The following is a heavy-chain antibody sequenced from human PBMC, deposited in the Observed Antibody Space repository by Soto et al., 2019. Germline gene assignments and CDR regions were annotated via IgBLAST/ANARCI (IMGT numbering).Heavy chain of an antibody. V-gene: IGHV4-39*01. CDR2: IYYSGST. Sequence: PSETLSLTCTVSGGSISSSSYYWGWIRQPPGKGLEWIGSIYYSGSTYYNPSLKSRVTISVDTSKNQFSLKLSSVTAADTAVYYCARHFSLSYCSGGSCHEFQHWGQGTLVTVSS. D-gene: IGHD2-15*01. CDR3: ARHFSLSYCSGGSCHEFQH. CDR1: GGSISSSSYY. J-gene: IGHJ1*01.